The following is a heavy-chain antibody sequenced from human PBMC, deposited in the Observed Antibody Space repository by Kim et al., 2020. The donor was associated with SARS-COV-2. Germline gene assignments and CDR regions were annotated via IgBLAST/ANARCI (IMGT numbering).Heavy chain of an antibody. CDR1: GGSISSSSYY. CDR3: ARTSVEMATIPLDY. Sequence: SETLSLTCTVSGGSISSSSYYWGWIRQPPGKGLEWIGSIYYSGSTYYNPSLKSRVTISVDTSKNQFSLKLSSVTAADTAVYYCARTSVEMATIPLDYWGQGTLVTVSS. V-gene: IGHV4-39*01. J-gene: IGHJ4*02. CDR2: IYYSGST. D-gene: IGHD5-12*01.